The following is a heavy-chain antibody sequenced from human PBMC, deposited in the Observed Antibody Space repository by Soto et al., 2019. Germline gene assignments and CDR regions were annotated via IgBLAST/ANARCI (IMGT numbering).Heavy chain of an antibody. D-gene: IGHD6-19*01. Sequence: VQLVESGGGVVQPGRSLRLSCAASGFTFSDYAMHWVRQAPGKGLEWVAVVSHDGRNTHYADSVKGRFTISRDSSTNTVYLAMTSLRAGETAVYSCAKGGRQWLVTSDFTSWGPGALVTVSS. CDR1: GFTFSDYA. V-gene: IGHV3-30*18. CDR2: VSHDGRNT. CDR3: AKGGRQWLVTSDFTS. J-gene: IGHJ4*02.